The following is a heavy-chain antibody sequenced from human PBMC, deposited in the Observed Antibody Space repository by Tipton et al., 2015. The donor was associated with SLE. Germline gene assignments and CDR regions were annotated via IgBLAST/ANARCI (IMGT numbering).Heavy chain of an antibody. CDR3: AKGGHSSSWERPDAFDI. V-gene: IGHV3-53*01. CDR2: IYSGGST. J-gene: IGHJ3*02. CDR1: GFTVSSNY. Sequence: SLRLSCAASGFTVSSNYMSWVRQAPGKGLEWVSVIYSGGSTYYADSVKGRFTISRDNSKNTLYLQMNSLRAEDTAVYYCAKGGHSSSWERPDAFDIWGQGTMVTVSS. D-gene: IGHD6-13*01.